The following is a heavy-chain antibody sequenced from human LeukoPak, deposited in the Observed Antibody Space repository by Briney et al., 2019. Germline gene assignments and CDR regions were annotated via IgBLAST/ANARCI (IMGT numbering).Heavy chain of an antibody. CDR3: ARDPPLGYCSSSSCPHLDY. CDR1: GFTFSRYS. CDR2: ISSSSSFI. D-gene: IGHD2-2*01. J-gene: IGHJ4*02. Sequence: GGSLRLSCAASGFTFSRYSMNWVRQAPGKGLEWVSSISSSSSFIYYADSVKGRFTISRDNAKNSLYLQMNSPRAEDTAVYYCARDPPLGYCSSSSCPHLDYWGQGTLVTVSS. V-gene: IGHV3-21*01.